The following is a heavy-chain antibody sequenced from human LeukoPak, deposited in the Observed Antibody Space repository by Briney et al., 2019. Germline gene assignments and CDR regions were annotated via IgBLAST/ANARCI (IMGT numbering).Heavy chain of an antibody. CDR3: ARGGVTYYFDY. D-gene: IGHD2-21*02. J-gene: IGHJ4*02. CDR1: GFTVSNNS. Sequence: GGSLRLSCAASGFTVSNNSMSWVRQAPGKGLEWVSVIYSGGSTYYADSVKGRFTISRDNSKNTLYLQMNSLRAEDTAVYYCARGGVTYYFDYRGQGTLATVSS. CDR2: IYSGGST. V-gene: IGHV3-53*01.